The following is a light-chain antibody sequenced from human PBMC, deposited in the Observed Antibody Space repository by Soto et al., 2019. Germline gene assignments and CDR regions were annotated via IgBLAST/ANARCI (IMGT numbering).Light chain of an antibody. CDR3: QQYNSYPLT. Sequence: DIQMTQSPSTLSASVGDRVTITCRASQSISSWLAWYQQKPGKAPKLLIYKASSLESGVPSRFSGSGSGKEFPVTISSLQTDDFATYYCQQYNSYPLTFGGGSKVEMK. J-gene: IGKJ4*01. CDR2: KAS. CDR1: QSISSW. V-gene: IGKV1-5*03.